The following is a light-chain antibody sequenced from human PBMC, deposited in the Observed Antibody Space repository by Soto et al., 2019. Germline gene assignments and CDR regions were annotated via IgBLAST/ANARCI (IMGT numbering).Light chain of an antibody. V-gene: IGKV1-33*01. Sequence: DIQMTQSPASLSASVGDTVTISCQASQDISRYLNWYQHKPGRAPQLLINDVSTLETGVPSRFSATGSGTEFTLTITGLQPEDFATYYCQQYDIPPSTFGGGTKVAIK. J-gene: IGKJ4*01. CDR2: DVS. CDR1: QDISRY. CDR3: QQYDIPPST.